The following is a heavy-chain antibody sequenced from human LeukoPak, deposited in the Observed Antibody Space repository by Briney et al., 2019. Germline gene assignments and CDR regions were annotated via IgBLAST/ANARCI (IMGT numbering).Heavy chain of an antibody. CDR2: MNTKSGNT. V-gene: IGHV1-8*01. D-gene: IGHD1-26*01. Sequence: ASLKVSCKASGYTFTSYDINWVRHATGQGLEWMGWMNTKSGNTGYAQKFQGRVTMTRDTSISTAYMELGSLRSEDTAVYYCARVTGSIDYWGQGTLVTVSS. CDR1: GYTFTSYD. CDR3: ARVTGSIDY. J-gene: IGHJ4*02.